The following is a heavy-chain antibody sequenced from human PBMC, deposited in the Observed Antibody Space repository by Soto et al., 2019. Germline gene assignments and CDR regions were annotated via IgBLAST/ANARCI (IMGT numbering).Heavy chain of an antibody. CDR3: ARDAPYTASHF. CDR2: LYSGGAA. J-gene: IGHJ4*02. Sequence: GGSLRLSCAASGFTVTSYMSWVRQTPEKGLEWVSILYSGGAAYYAESVQGRFTISRDNSKNILYLQMNSLRAEDTAVYYCARDAPYTASHFWGQGTLVTVSS. CDR1: GFTVTSY. V-gene: IGHV3-66*01.